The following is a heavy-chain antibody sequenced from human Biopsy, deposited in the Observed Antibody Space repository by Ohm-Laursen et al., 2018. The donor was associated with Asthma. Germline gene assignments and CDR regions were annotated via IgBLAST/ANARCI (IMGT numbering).Heavy chain of an antibody. D-gene: IGHD3-22*01. CDR2: ISWNSGNI. V-gene: IGHV3-9*01. CDR3: AKSADYYDSTDYLDF. CDR1: GFSFDDCA. J-gene: IGHJ4*01. Sequence: LSLTCAASGFSFDDCAMHWVRQAPGKGLEWVSSISWNSGNIDYAVSVKGRFTISRDIAKNSLYLQMQSLRPEDTAFYYCAKSADYYDSTDYLDFWGRGTLVTVSS.